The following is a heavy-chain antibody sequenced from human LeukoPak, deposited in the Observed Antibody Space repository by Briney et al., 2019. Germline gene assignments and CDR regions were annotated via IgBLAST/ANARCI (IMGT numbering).Heavy chain of an antibody. V-gene: IGHV3-74*01. Sequence: PGGSLRLSCAASGFTFSIYWMHWVRQAPGKGLVWVSRINSDGRSAVYADSVKGRFTVPRDNAKNTLYLQMNSLRAEDTAVYYCSRVSTTDDHWGQGTLVTVSS. J-gene: IGHJ4*02. CDR3: SRVSTTDDH. CDR1: GFTFSIYW. CDR2: INSDGRSA. D-gene: IGHD2/OR15-2a*01.